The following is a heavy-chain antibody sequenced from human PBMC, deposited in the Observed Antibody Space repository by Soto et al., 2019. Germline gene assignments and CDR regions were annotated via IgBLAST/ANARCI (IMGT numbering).Heavy chain of an antibody. CDR1: GGSISSGGYS. Sequence: PSETLSLTCAVSGGSISSGGYSWSWIRQRPGKGLEWIGYIYHSGTTYYNPSLKSRVTISVDRSKNQFSLKLSSVTAADTAVYYCARAHYGDYGYGMDVWGQGTTVTVSS. CDR3: ARAHYGDYGYGMDV. J-gene: IGHJ6*02. D-gene: IGHD4-17*01. CDR2: IYHSGTT. V-gene: IGHV4-30-2*01.